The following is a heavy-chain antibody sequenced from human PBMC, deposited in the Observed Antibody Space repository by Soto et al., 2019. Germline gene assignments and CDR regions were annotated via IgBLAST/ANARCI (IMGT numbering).Heavy chain of an antibody. CDR1: GYTFTGYY. CDR2: INPNSGGT. D-gene: IGHD6-19*01. J-gene: IGHJ6*02. Sequence: QVQLVQSGAEVKKPGASVKVSCKASGYTFTGYYMHWVRQAPGQGLEWMGWINPNSGGTNYAQKFQGWVTMTRDTSRSTAYLELSRLRSADTAVYYCARDFSSSGSYYYYGMDVWGQGPTVTVSS. V-gene: IGHV1-2*04. CDR3: ARDFSSSGSYYYYGMDV.